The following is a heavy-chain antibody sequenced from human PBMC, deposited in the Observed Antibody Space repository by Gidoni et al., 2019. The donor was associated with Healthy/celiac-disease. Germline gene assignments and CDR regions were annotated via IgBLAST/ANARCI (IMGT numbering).Heavy chain of an antibody. D-gene: IGHD3-22*01. V-gene: IGHV3-48*03. CDR2: ISSSGSTI. Sequence: EVQLVESGGGLVQPGGSLRLSCAASGFTFSIYEMNWVRQAPGKGLEWISYISSSGSTIYYADSVKGRFTISRDNAKNSMYRQMNSLRAEDTAVYYCARELGYDSSGWWGQGTLVTVSS. J-gene: IGHJ4*02. CDR3: ARELGYDSSGW. CDR1: GFTFSIYE.